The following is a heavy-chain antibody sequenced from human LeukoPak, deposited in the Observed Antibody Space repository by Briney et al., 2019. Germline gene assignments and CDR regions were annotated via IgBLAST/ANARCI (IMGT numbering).Heavy chain of an antibody. CDR1: GGSISSYY. Sequence: MTSETLSLTCTVSGGSISSYYWSWIRQPPGKGLERIGYIYYSGSTNYNPSLKSRVTISVDTSKNQFSLKLSSVTAADTAVYYCARSIAVAGTDFDYWGQGTLVTVSS. J-gene: IGHJ4*02. D-gene: IGHD6-19*01. V-gene: IGHV4-59*01. CDR2: IYYSGST. CDR3: ARSIAVAGTDFDY.